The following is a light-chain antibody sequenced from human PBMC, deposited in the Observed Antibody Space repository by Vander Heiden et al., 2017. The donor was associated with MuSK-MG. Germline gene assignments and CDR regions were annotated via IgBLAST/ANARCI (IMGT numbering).Light chain of an antibody. CDR1: SSNIGAGYD. J-gene: IGLJ2*01. CDR3: QSFDGSLV. V-gene: IGLV1-40*01. Sequence: QSVLTQPPSVSGAPGQRVTIPCTGSSSNIGAGYDVHWYQQLPGTAPKLLIYGNTNRPSGVPDRFSGSKSGTSASLAITGLQAEDEADYICQSFDGSLVFGGGTKLTGL. CDR2: GNT.